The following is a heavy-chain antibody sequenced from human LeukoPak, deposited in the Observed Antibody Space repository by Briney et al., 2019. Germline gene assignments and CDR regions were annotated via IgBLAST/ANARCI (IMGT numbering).Heavy chain of an antibody. CDR2: IWPGDSQP. Sequence: GESLKISCKGSGYSFTSYLIGWVRQKPGKGLEWKGIIWPGDSQPKYSPSFQGQVTISVDKSISTAYLQWSSLKASDTAMYYCARRGYSYDYFDYWGQGTLVTVSS. CDR3: ARRGYSYDYFDY. D-gene: IGHD5-18*01. J-gene: IGHJ4*02. V-gene: IGHV5-51*01. CDR1: GYSFTSYL.